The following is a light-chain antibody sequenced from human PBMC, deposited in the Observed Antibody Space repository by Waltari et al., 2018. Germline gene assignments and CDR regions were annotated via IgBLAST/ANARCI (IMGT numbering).Light chain of an antibody. V-gene: IGKV3-15*01. Sequence: TVMTQSPVALSVSPGERVTLYCRASQSVSSNLAWYQQKPGQAPRLLIYGVSTRATGIPARFSGSGSGTEFTLTISSLQSEDFAVYYCQQYNDWPPVTFGGGTKVEIK. CDR3: QQYNDWPPVT. J-gene: IGKJ4*01. CDR2: GVS. CDR1: QSVSSN.